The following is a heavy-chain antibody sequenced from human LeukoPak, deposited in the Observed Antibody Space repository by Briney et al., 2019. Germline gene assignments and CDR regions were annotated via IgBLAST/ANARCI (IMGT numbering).Heavy chain of an antibody. V-gene: IGHV3-30*02. CDR2: IRYDGSNK. Sequence: PGGSLRLSCAASGFTFSSYGMHWVRQAPGKGLEWVAFIRYDGSNKYYADSVKGRFTISRDNSKNTLYLQMNSLRAEDTAVYYCAKDLRMGIPYSSSWYSAFDYWGQGTLVTVSS. J-gene: IGHJ4*02. CDR1: GFTFSSYG. CDR3: AKDLRMGIPYSSSWYSAFDY. D-gene: IGHD6-13*01.